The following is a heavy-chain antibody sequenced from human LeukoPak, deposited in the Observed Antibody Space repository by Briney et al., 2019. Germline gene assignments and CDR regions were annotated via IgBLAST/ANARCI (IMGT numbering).Heavy chain of an antibody. CDR1: GGSISSYY. D-gene: IGHD5-18*01. Sequence: SETLSLTCTVSGGSISSYYWSWIRQPPGKGLEWIGYLYYSGSTNYNPSLKSRVTISVDTSKNQFSLKLSSVTAADTAVYYCARSEQLWLLGVYYYVMDVWGQGTTVTVSS. CDR2: LYYSGST. CDR3: ARSEQLWLLGVYYYVMDV. V-gene: IGHV4-59*08. J-gene: IGHJ6*02.